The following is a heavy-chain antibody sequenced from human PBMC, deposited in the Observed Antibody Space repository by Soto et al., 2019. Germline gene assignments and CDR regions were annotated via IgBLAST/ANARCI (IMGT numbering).Heavy chain of an antibody. D-gene: IGHD2-15*01. CDR3: ATPLHCSGGECPDYGMDV. Sequence: PGGSLRLSCAASGFTFSRYAMHWVRQAPGKGLEWVAVISYDGSRQYYPDSEKGRLTISRDNSKDMLFLQMNSLTTEDTAVYYCATPLHCSGGECPDYGMDVWGQGTTVTVSS. CDR1: GFTFSRYA. V-gene: IGHV3-30-3*01. J-gene: IGHJ6*02. CDR2: ISYDGSRQ.